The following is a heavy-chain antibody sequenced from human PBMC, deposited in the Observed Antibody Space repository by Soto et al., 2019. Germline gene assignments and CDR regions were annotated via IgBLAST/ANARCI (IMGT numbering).Heavy chain of an antibody. V-gene: IGHV4-39*01. D-gene: IGHD1-20*01. J-gene: IGHJ4*02. CDR2: FFYTGFT. CDR1: GASISGSYYY. CDR3: ASSKKGYNWKYFDP. Sequence: SETQSLTGAVSGASISGSYYYWAWLRQSPGKGPEWIGSFFYTGFTSYNPSLESRVSVSVETSKSQFSLKLVAVTASETAVYYCASSKKGYNWKYFDPLGQGALVTVSS.